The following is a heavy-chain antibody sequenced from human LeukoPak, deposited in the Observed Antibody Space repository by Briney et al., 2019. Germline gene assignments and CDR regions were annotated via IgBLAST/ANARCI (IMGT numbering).Heavy chain of an antibody. CDR3: ARDVWTGVAVSDY. J-gene: IGHJ4*02. CDR2: IKEDGSIQ. CDR1: GFTFSSCW. D-gene: IGHD6-19*01. V-gene: IGHV3-7*01. Sequence: GGSLRLSCVASGFTFSSCWMTWVSQAPGRGVEWLANIKEDGSIQYYLASVRGRLPISRDNAKTSVYLQLNSLRADDTAVYYCARDVWTGVAVSDYWGQGTLVTVSS.